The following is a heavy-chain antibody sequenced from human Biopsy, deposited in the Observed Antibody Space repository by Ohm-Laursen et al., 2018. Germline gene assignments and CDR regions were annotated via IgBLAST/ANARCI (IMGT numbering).Heavy chain of an antibody. CDR3: AKMDCSGGSCHYYSYGMDV. V-gene: IGHV4-4*09. CDR1: GVSITAYY. J-gene: IGHJ6*02. CDR2: IHHSGST. Sequence: SETLSLTCTVSGVSITAYYWSWIRQPPGRGLECIGNIHHSGSTKYNPSLKSRLTISVDTSKNQFSLKLSSVTAADTAVYYCAKMDCSGGSCHYYSYGMDVWGQGTTVTVSS. D-gene: IGHD2-15*01.